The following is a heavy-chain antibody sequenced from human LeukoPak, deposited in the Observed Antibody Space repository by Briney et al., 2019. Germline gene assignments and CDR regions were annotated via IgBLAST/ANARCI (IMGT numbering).Heavy chain of an antibody. D-gene: IGHD6-13*01. V-gene: IGHV4-34*01. CDR1: GGSFSGYY. J-gene: IGHJ6*03. Sequence: PSETLSLTCAVYGGSFSGYYWSWIRQPPGKGLEWIGEINHSGSTNYNPSLKSRVTISVDTSKNQFSLKLSSVTAADTAVYYCARQDAAGTVDGYYYYYYMDVWGKGTTVTVPS. CDR3: ARQDAAGTVDGYYYYYYMDV. CDR2: INHSGST.